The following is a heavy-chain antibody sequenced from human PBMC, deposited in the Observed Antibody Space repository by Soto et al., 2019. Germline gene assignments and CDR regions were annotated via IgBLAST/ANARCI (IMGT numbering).Heavy chain of an antibody. CDR1: GFTFSSYA. CDR2: IWYDGSNQ. V-gene: IGHV3-33*08. CDR3: AGGYSYSPGFYFDY. Sequence: GGALRLSSAASGFTFSSYAMHWVRQAPGKGLEWVAVIWYDGSNQYYADSVKGRFTIPRDNSKNTLYLQMHSLSAEDTAVYYCAGGYSYSPGFYFDYWGQGALVTVSS. D-gene: IGHD5-18*01. J-gene: IGHJ4*02.